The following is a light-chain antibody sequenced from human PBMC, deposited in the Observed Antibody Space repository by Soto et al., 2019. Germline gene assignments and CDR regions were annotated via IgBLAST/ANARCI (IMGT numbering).Light chain of an antibody. CDR3: QSYDSSLSVV. Sequence: QSVLTQPPAVSGAPGQRVTISCTGSSSNIWAGYDVHWYQQLPGTAPKLLIYGNSNRPSGVPDRFSGSKSGTSASLAITGLQAEDEAYYYCQSYDSSLSVVFGGGTKLTVL. J-gene: IGLJ2*01. V-gene: IGLV1-40*01. CDR1: SSNIWAGYD. CDR2: GNS.